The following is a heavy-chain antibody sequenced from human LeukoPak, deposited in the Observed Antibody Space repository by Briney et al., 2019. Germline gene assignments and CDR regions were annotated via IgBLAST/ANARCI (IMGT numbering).Heavy chain of an antibody. V-gene: IGHV4-39*07. D-gene: IGHD3-22*01. J-gene: IGHJ3*02. CDR1: GGSISSSSYY. Sequence: SETLSLTCTVSGGSISSSSYYWGWIRQPPGKGLEWIGSIYYSGSTYYNPSLKSRVTISVDTSKNQFSLKLSSVTAADTAVYYCARGNGTMIEGDAFDIWGQGTMVTVSS. CDR3: ARGNGTMIEGDAFDI. CDR2: IYYSGST.